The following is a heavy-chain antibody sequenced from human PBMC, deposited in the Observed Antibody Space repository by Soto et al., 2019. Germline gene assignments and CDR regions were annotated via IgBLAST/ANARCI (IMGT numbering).Heavy chain of an antibody. CDR2: VSGTGGSI. J-gene: IGHJ4*02. CDR1: GFTFSSYA. D-gene: IGHD3-22*01. Sequence: GESLKISCAASGFTFSSYAMSWVRQAPGKGLEWVSAVSGTGGSIHYADSVKGRFTSSRDNSKNTLYLQMNSLRAEDTALYYCAKSDGYYDGSGYYYGEMDYWGQGTLVTVSS. V-gene: IGHV3-23*01. CDR3: AKSDGYYDGSGYYYGEMDY.